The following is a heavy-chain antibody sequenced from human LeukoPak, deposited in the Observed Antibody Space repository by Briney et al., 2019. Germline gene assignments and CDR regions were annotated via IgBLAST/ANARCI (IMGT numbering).Heavy chain of an antibody. J-gene: IGHJ4*02. CDR1: GFTFSSYA. Sequence: GGSLRLSCAASGFTFSSYAMSWVRQAPGKGLEWVSAISGSGGSTYYADSVKGRFTISRDNSKNTLYLQMNSLRAEDTAVYYCTKDPCSSTSCYTFDYWGQGTLVTVSS. CDR2: ISGSGGST. CDR3: TKDPCSSTSCYTFDY. D-gene: IGHD2-2*02. V-gene: IGHV3-23*01.